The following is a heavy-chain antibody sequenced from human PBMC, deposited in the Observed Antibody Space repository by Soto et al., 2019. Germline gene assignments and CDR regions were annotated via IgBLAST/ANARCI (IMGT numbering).Heavy chain of an antibody. CDR2: IDLDDDN. V-gene: IGHV2-70*01. CDR1: GFSLSTSGMC. CDR3: ARIRSDILTQRSCPYDY. D-gene: IGHD2-15*01. Sequence: SGPTLVNPTQTLTLTCTFSGFSLSTSGMCVSWIRQPPGKALEWLALIDLDDDNYYSTSLKTRLTISKDTSKNQVVLTMTNMDAVDTATYYSARIRSDILTQRSCPYDYWGKGNMVTVSS. J-gene: IGHJ4*02.